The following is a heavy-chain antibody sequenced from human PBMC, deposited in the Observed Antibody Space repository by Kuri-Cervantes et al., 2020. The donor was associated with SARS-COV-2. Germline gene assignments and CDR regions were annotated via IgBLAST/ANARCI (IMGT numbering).Heavy chain of an antibody. CDR3: ARGFKIAAAGPFDY. Sequence: GESLKISCAASGFNFNTYAMGWVRQAPGEGLEWVSVISGVGVHTYYADSVRGRFTISRDNAKNSLYLQMNSLRAEDTAVYYCARGFKIAAAGPFDYWGQGTLVTVSS. J-gene: IGHJ4*02. CDR1: GFNFNTYA. D-gene: IGHD6-13*01. V-gene: IGHV3-23*01. CDR2: ISGVGVHT.